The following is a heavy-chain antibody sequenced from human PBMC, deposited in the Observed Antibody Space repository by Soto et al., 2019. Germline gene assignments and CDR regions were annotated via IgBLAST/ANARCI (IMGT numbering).Heavy chain of an antibody. D-gene: IGHD3-22*01. CDR2: IIPILGIA. V-gene: IGHV1-69*04. CDR1: GGSFSSYT. CDR3: ARDYPYYYDSSGYQNFDY. J-gene: IGHJ4*02. Sequence: GASVKVSCKASGGSFSSYTISWVRQAPGQGPEWMGRIIPILGIANYAQKFQGRVTITADKSTSTAYMELSSLRSEDTAVYYCARDYPYYYDSSGYQNFDYWGQGTLVTVSS.